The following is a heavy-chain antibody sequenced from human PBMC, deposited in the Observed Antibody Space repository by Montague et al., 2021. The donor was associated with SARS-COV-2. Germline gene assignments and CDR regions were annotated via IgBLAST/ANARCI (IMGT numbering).Heavy chain of an antibody. V-gene: IGHV4-59*08. Sequence: SETLSLTCTVSGGSISSDYWTWIRQPPGKGLEWIGFVYYRGNTYXNPSLRGRVTISADTSSNHFSLTLSSVTAADTAIYYCARHYDHSSRVDSWGQGTLVTVSS. CDR3: ARHYDHSSRVDS. CDR1: GGSISSDY. J-gene: IGHJ4*02. CDR2: VYYRGNT. D-gene: IGHD3-16*01.